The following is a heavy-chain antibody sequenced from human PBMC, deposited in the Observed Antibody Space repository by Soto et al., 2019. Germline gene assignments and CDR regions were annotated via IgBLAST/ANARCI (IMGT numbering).Heavy chain of an antibody. CDR2: IYYSGST. CDR3: ARHQSHSSSYVDP. Sequence: SETLSLTCTVSGGSISSSSYYWGWIRQPPGKGLEWIGSIYYSGSTYYNPSLKSRVTISVDTSKNQLSLKLSSVTAADKAVYYCARHQSHSSSYVDPWGQGTLVTVSS. CDR1: GGSISSSSYY. J-gene: IGHJ5*02. D-gene: IGHD6-13*01. V-gene: IGHV4-39*01.